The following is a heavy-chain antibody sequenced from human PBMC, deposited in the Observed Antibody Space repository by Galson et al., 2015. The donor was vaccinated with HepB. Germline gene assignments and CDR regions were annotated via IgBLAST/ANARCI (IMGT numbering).Heavy chain of an antibody. V-gene: IGHV5-51*01. CDR3: ARHRYYYDSSGYYYYPDY. CDR2: IYPGDSDT. CDR1: GYSFTSYW. Sequence: QSGAEVKKPGESLKISCKGSGYSFTSYWIGWVRQMPGKGLEWVGIIYPGDSDTRYSPSFQGQVTISADKSISTAYLQWSSLKASDTAMYYCARHRYYYDSSGYYYYPDYWGQGTLVTVSS. D-gene: IGHD3-22*01. J-gene: IGHJ4*02.